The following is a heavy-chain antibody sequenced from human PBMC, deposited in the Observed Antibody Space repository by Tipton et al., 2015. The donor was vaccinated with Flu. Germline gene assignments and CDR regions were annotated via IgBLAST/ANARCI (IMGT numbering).Heavy chain of an antibody. D-gene: IGHD2-2*01. CDR3: ARDGVSAAADY. CDR1: GFTFSSYA. J-gene: IGHJ4*02. CDR2: ISYDGSNE. Sequence: SLRLSCAASGFTFSSYALHWVRQAPGKGLEWVAVISYDGSNEYYADSVKGRFTISRDNAEDSLYLQMNSLRGEDTAVYYCARDGVSAAADYWGQGTLVTVSS. V-gene: IGHV3-30*04.